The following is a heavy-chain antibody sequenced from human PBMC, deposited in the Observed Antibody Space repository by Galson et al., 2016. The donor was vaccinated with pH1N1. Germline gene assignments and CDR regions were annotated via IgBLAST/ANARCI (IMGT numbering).Heavy chain of an antibody. J-gene: IGHJ4*02. V-gene: IGHV4-39*07. Sequence: SETLSLTCTVSGGSISSSNYYWGWIRQPPGKGLEYIGNFYYSGSTYYNPSLKSRVTISIDTSKNRFSLNLTSVTAADTAVYFCARVFPRSSSWYRGIYFDYWGQGALVTVSS. CDR2: FYYSGST. CDR3: ARVFPRSSSWYRGIYFDY. CDR1: GGSISSSNYY. D-gene: IGHD6-13*01.